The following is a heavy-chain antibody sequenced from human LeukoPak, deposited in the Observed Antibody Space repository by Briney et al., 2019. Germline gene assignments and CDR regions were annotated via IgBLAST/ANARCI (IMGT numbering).Heavy chain of an antibody. CDR2: INHSGST. D-gene: IGHD2-8*01. CDR3: ARGADLYFYFDY. V-gene: IGHV4-34*01. J-gene: IGHJ4*02. CDR1: GESFSGYY. Sequence: PSETLSLTCAVYGESFSGYYWSWIRQPPGKGLEWIGEINHSGSTNYNPSLKSRVTISVDTSKNQFSLKLTSVTAADTAVYYCARGADLYFYFDYWGQGTLVTVSS.